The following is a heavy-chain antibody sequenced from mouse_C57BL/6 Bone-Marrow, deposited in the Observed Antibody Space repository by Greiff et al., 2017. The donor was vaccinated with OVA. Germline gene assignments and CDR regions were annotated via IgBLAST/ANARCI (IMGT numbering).Heavy chain of an antibody. D-gene: IGHD1-1*01. J-gene: IGHJ3*01. CDR3: ARHYYYGSSFFAY. V-gene: IGHV5-6*01. CDR1: GFTFSSYG. Sequence: EVKVVESGGDLVKPGGSLKLSCAASGFTFSSYGMSWVRQTPDKRLEWVATISSGGSYTYYPDSVKGRFTISRDNAKNTLYLQMSSLKSEDTAMYYCARHYYYGSSFFAYWGQGTLVTVSA. CDR2: ISSGGSYT.